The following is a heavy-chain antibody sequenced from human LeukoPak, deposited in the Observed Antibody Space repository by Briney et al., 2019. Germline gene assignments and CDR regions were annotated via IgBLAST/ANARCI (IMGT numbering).Heavy chain of an antibody. J-gene: IGHJ3*02. CDR2: IWYDGSNE. CDR1: GFTFSDYA. D-gene: IGHD5-18*01. CDR3: AKGIQPSDKNGFDM. Sequence: GGSLRLSCAASGFTFSDYALHWVRQAPGKGLEWVAHIWYDGSNEKYADSVKGRFIISRDNSKNALYFQMNSLRAEDTAVYYCAKGIQPSDKNGFDMWGQGTMVTVSS. V-gene: IGHV3-33*06.